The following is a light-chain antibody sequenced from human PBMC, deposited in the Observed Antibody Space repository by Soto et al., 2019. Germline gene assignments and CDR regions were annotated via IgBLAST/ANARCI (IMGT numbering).Light chain of an antibody. CDR3: QQYGTSFWT. CDR1: QSVSSNY. CDR2: GAS. V-gene: IGKV3-20*01. J-gene: IGKJ1*01. Sequence: DIVLTQSPGTLSLSPGEIATLSCRTSQSVSSNYLAWYQQKPGQAPRLLIYGASTRATGIPDRFSGSGSGEDFTLTISRLEPEDFAVYYCQQYGTSFWTFGRGTKVEIK.